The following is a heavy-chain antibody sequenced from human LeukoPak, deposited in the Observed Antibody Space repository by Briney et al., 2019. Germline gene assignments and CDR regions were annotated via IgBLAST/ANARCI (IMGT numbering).Heavy chain of an antibody. CDR3: ILAAAGPAY. V-gene: IGHV3-15*01. Sequence: PGGSLRLSCAASGFAFSNAWMTWVRQAIGKGPEWLGRIRGKADGETTDYAAPVKGRFTISRDDSKNILYLQMNSLTTKDTAVYYCILAAAGPAYWGQGALVTVSS. J-gene: IGHJ4*02. D-gene: IGHD6-13*01. CDR2: IRGKADGETT. CDR1: GFAFSNAW.